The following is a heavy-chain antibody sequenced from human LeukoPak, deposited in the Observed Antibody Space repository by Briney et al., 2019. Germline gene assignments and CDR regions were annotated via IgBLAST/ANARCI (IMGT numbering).Heavy chain of an antibody. CDR1: GYSFTSYW. D-gene: IGHD6-19*01. J-gene: IGHJ4*02. V-gene: IGHV5-51*01. CDR3: ARLGGLAVAGTGYFDY. CDR2: IYPGDSDT. Sequence: GESLKISCQCSGYSFTSYWIGWVRPMPGKGLEWMGIIYPGDSDTRYSTSFQGQVTISADKSISTAYLQWSSLKASDTAMYYCARLGGLAVAGTGYFDYWGQGTLVTVSS.